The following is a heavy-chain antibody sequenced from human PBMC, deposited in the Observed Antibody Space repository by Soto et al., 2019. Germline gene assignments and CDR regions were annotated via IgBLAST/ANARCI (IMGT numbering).Heavy chain of an antibody. CDR1: GFTFSSYA. CDR3: AKGGLGGSGWDDYFDY. V-gene: IGHV3-23*01. CDR2: ISGSGGST. D-gene: IGHD6-19*01. J-gene: IGHJ4*02. Sequence: GSLRLSFAASGFTFSSYAMSWVRQAPGKVLEWVSAISGSGGSTYYADSVKGRFTISRDNSKNTLYLQMNSLRAEDTAVYYCAKGGLGGSGWDDYFDYWGQGTLVTVSS.